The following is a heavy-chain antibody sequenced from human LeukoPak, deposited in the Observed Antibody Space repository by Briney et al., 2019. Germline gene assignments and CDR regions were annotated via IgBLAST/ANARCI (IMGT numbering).Heavy chain of an antibody. CDR3: ARGGYCSSTSCSFEGFDP. CDR1: GYTFTGYY. Sequence: ASVKVSCKASGYTFTGYYMHWVRQAPGQGLEWMGWINPNSGGTNYAQKFQGRVTMTRDTSISTAYMELSRLRSDDTAVYYCARGGYCSSTSCSFEGFDPWGQGTLVTVSS. D-gene: IGHD2-2*01. J-gene: IGHJ5*02. CDR2: INPNSGGT. V-gene: IGHV1-2*02.